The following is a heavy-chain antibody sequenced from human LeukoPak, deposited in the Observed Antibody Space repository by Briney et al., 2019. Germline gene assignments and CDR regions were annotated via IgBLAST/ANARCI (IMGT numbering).Heavy chain of an antibody. CDR3: ARDLAAAGH. CDR1: GFTFSSYS. CDR2: ITSSSSKT. D-gene: IGHD6-13*01. V-gene: IGHV3-21*01. Sequence: GSLRLSCAASGFTFSSYSMNWVRQAPGKGLEWVSSITSSSSKTYYADSVKGRFTISRDNAKNSLYLQMNSLRAEDTAVYYCARDLAAAGHWGQGTLVTVSS. J-gene: IGHJ4*02.